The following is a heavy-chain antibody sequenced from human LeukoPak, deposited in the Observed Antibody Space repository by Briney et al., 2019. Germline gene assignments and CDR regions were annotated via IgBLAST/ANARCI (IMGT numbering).Heavy chain of an antibody. J-gene: IGHJ4*02. Sequence: SETLSLTCSVFDGSISSYYWSWIRQPPGKGLEWIGYIYYSGSTDYNPSLKSRVTISVDTSKNQFSLKLSSVTAADTAVYYCARQGAARPFDYWGQGTLVTVSS. CDR1: DGSISSYY. D-gene: IGHD2-15*01. V-gene: IGHV4-59*08. CDR2: IYYSGST. CDR3: ARQGAARPFDY.